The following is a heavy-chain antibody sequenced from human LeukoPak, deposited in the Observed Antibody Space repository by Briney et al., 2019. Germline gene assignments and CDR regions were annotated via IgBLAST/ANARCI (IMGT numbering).Heavy chain of an antibody. J-gene: IGHJ5*02. CDR3: AREVDTAMVSWFDP. D-gene: IGHD5-18*01. Sequence: ASVKVSCKASGYTFTSYGISWVRQAPGQGLEWMGWISAYNGNTNYAQKLQGRATMTTDTSTSTAYMELRSLRSDDTAVYYCAREVDTAMVSWFDPWGQGTLVTVSS. CDR2: ISAYNGNT. V-gene: IGHV1-18*01. CDR1: GYTFTSYG.